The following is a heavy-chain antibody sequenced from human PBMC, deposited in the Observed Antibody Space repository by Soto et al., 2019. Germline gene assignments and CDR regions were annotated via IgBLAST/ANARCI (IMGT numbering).Heavy chain of an antibody. CDR3: ARDNGFHHY. V-gene: IGHV4-59*01. J-gene: IGHJ4*02. CDR1: GDSITGYY. D-gene: IGHD2-8*01. CDR2: VYYSGST. Sequence: HVQLQESGPGLVKPSETLSLTCTVSGDSITGYYWAWLRQPPGKGLEWIGNVYYSGSTNYNPSLKSRVTISVDTSKNQFSLKLSSVTAADTAVYYCARDNGFHHYWGQGTLVTVSS.